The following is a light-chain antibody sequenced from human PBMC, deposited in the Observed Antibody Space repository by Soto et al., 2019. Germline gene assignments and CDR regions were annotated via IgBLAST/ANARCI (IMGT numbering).Light chain of an antibody. V-gene: IGKV3-20*01. CDR3: QQYGSSSWT. J-gene: IGKJ1*01. CDR2: DAS. CDR1: QSVSSY. Sequence: IMFTQSLSTLSLSPGERATLSCRASQSVSSYLAWYQQKPGQAPRLLIYDASNRATGIPARFSGSGSGTDFTLTISRLEPEDFAVYYCQQYGSSSWTFGQGTKV.